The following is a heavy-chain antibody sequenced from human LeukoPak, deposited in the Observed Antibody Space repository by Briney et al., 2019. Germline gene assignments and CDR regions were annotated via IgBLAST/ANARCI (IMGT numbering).Heavy chain of an antibody. Sequence: GGSLRLSCAASGFTFSSYAMSWVRQAPGKGLEWVSAISGSGGSTYYADSVKGRFTISRDNSKNTLYLQMNSLRAEDTAVYYCAQFERWLQSGLDYWGQGTLVTVSS. D-gene: IGHD5-24*01. V-gene: IGHV3-23*01. CDR3: AQFERWLQSGLDY. CDR1: GFTFSSYA. J-gene: IGHJ4*02. CDR2: ISGSGGST.